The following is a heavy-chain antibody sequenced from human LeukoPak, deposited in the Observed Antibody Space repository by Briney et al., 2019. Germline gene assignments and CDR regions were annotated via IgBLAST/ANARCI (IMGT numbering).Heavy chain of an antibody. D-gene: IGHD6-13*01. J-gene: IGHJ5*02. Sequence: PSETLSLTCTVSGGSISSSSYYWGWIRQPPGKGLEWIGSIYYSGSTYYNPSLKSRVTISVDTSKNQFSLKLSSVTAADTAVYYCARHLYSSSMYGWFDPWGQGTLATVSS. CDR1: GGSISSSSYY. CDR3: ARHLYSSSMYGWFDP. V-gene: IGHV4-39*01. CDR2: IYYSGST.